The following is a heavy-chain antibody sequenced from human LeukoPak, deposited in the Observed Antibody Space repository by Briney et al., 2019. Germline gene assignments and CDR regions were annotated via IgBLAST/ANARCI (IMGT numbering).Heavy chain of an antibody. CDR1: GFTFSMHW. J-gene: IGHJ4*02. V-gene: IGHV3-7*01. CDR2: TKEDGSEK. D-gene: IGHD1-26*01. Sequence: GGSLRLSCAASGFTFSMHWMSWFRQAPGKGLEWVANTKEDGSEKYYVDSVTGRFTISRDNAKNSLYLQMNSLRAEDTAVYYCVRDDSRYGGSPGYWGQGTLVIV. CDR3: VRDDSRYGGSPGY.